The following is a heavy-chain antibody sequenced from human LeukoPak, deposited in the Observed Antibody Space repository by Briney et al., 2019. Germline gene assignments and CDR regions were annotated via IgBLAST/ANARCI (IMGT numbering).Heavy chain of an antibody. CDR2: ISSSSSYI. CDR1: GFIFSSYS. V-gene: IGHV3-21*01. CDR3: AELGITMIGGV. J-gene: IGHJ6*04. Sequence: GGSLRLSCAASGFIFSSYSMSWVRQAPAKGLERVSSISSSSSYIYYADSVKGRFTISRDNAKNSLYLQMNSLRAEDTAVYYCAELGITMIGGVWGKGTTVTISS. D-gene: IGHD3-10*02.